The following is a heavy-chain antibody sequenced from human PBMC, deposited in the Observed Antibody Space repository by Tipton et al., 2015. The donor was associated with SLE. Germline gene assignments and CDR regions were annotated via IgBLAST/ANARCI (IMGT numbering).Heavy chain of an antibody. V-gene: IGHV4-59*08. CDR3: ARKNPYDFWSGYDAFDI. CDR1: AGSVSPYF. CDR2: IYYSGST. Sequence: LRLSCTVSAGSVSPYFWSWIRQPPGRGLEWIGYIYYSGSTNYNPSLRSRVTMSVDTSKSQFSLKLSSVTAADTAVYYCARKNPYDFWSGYDAFDIWGQGTMVTVSS. D-gene: IGHD3-3*01. J-gene: IGHJ3*02.